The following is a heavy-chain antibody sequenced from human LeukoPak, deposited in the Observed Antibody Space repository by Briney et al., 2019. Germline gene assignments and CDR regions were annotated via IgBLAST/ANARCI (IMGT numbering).Heavy chain of an antibody. CDR3: ARVRYSSGWYLSYFDY. D-gene: IGHD6-19*01. J-gene: IGHJ4*02. Sequence: PSETLSLTCTVSGGSISSGGYYWSWIRQHPGKGLEWIGYIYYSGSTYYNPSLKSRVTISVDTSKNQFSLKLSSVTAADTAVYYCARVRYSSGWYLSYFDYWGQGTLVTVSS. V-gene: IGHV4-31*03. CDR2: IYYSGST. CDR1: GGSISSGGYY.